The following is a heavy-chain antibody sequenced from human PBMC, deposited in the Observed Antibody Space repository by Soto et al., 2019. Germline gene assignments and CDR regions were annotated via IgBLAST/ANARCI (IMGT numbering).Heavy chain of an antibody. CDR2: IFSNDEK. CDR3: ASTYSTSWYWFDP. Sequence: QVTVKESGPVLVKPRETLTLTCTVSGFSLSNAGLGVSWIRQPPGKALEWLAHIFSNDEKSYSTSLKSGLTISKDTSKSQVVLTMTNMDPVDTATYYCASTYSTSWYWFDPWGQGTLVTVSS. CDR1: GFSLSNAGLG. J-gene: IGHJ5*02. V-gene: IGHV2-26*04. D-gene: IGHD6-13*01.